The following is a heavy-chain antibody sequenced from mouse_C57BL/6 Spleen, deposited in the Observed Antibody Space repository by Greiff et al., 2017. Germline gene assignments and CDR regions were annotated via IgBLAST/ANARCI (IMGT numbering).Heavy chain of an antibody. CDR3: ARVYYSNYHFAY. CDR1: GYSFTGYF. Sequence: VHVKQSGPELVKPGDSVKISCKASGYSFTGYFMNWVMQSHGKSLEWIGRINPYNGDTFYNQKFKGKATLTVDKSSSTAHMELRSLTSEDSAVYYCARVYYSNYHFAYWGQGTTLTVSS. CDR2: INPYNGDT. D-gene: IGHD2-5*01. J-gene: IGHJ2*01. V-gene: IGHV1-20*01.